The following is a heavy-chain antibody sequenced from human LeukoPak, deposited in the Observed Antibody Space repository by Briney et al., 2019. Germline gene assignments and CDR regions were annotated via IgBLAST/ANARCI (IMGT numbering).Heavy chain of an antibody. CDR3: AKSPRSAADNWFDP. CDR1: GFALSTYA. Sequence: GGSLRLSCAASGFALSTYAMNWVRQAPGKGLEWVSGISAGGGSTYHADSVKGRFTISRDNSKNTLYLQMNSLTVEDTAVYYCAKSPRSAADNWFDPWGQGTLVTVSS. CDR2: ISAGGGST. V-gene: IGHV3-23*01. J-gene: IGHJ5*02. D-gene: IGHD6-13*01.